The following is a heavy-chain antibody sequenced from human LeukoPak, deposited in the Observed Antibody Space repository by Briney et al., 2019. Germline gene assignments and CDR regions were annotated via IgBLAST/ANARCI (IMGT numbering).Heavy chain of an antibody. V-gene: IGHV3-33*01. J-gene: IGHJ4*02. CDR1: GFTFSSYG. CDR3: AAGIVATDTFDY. D-gene: IGHD5-12*01. CDR2: IWHDGSNK. Sequence: GGSLRLPCAASGFTFSSYGMHWVRQAPGKGLEWVAVIWHDGSNKYYADSVKGRFTISRDNSKNTLYLQMNSLRAEDTAVYYCAAGIVATDTFDYWGQGTLVTVSS.